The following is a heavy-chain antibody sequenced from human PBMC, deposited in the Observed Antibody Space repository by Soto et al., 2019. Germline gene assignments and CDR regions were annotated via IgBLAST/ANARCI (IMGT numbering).Heavy chain of an antibody. V-gene: IGHV1-18*01. Sequence: ASVKVSCKASSYTFTSYGISWVRQAPGQGLEWMGWISAYNGNTNYAQKLQGRVTMTTDTSTSTAYMELRSLRSDDTAVYYCARDSSSGWYLDIWGQGTMVTVSS. J-gene: IGHJ3*02. D-gene: IGHD6-19*01. CDR2: ISAYNGNT. CDR1: SYTFTSYG. CDR3: ARDSSSGWYLDI.